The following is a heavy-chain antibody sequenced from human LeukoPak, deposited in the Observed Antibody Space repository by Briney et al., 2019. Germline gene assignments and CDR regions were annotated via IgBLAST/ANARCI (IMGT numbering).Heavy chain of an antibody. CDR1: VGTFSSYA. CDR3: ARGPGYDILTGYYMWSGFDY. J-gene: IGHJ4*02. Sequence: GASVKVSCKASVGTFSSYAISWVRQAPGQGGEWMGGIIPIVGTANYAQKFQGRVTITADKSTSTAYMELSSLRSEDTAVYYCARGPGYDILTGYYMWSGFDYWGQGTLVTVSS. CDR2: IIPIVGTA. V-gene: IGHV1-69*06. D-gene: IGHD3-9*01.